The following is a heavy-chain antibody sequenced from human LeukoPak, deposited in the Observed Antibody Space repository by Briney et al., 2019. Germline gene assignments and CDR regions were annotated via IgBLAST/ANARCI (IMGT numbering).Heavy chain of an antibody. CDR1: GFTFSSYA. D-gene: IGHD3-10*01. CDR3: AKDPGKHPYSYMDV. V-gene: IGHV3-23*01. CDR2: LSGSGGST. J-gene: IGHJ6*03. Sequence: GGSLRLSCAASGFTFSSYAMSWVRQAPGKGLEWVSTLSGSGGSTYHADSVKGRFSISRDNSKNTLSLQMNSLRAEDTAVYYCAKDPGKHPYSYMDVWGRGTAVTVSS.